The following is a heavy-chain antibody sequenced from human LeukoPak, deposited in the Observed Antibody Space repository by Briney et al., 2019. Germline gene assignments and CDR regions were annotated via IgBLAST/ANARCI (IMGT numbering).Heavy chain of an antibody. D-gene: IGHD4-23*01. CDR2: IYYSGST. J-gene: IGHJ6*03. CDR1: GGSISSSSYY. V-gene: IGHV4-39*01. Sequence: SETLSLTCTVSGGSISSSSYYWGWIRQPPGKGLEWIGSIYYSGSTYYNPSLKSRVTISVDTSNNQFSLKLSSVTAADTAVYYCARYGGNSDYYYYYMDVWGKGTTVTISS. CDR3: ARYGGNSDYYYYYMDV.